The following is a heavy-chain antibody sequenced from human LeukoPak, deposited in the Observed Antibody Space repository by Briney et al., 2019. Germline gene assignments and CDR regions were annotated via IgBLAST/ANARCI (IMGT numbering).Heavy chain of an antibody. D-gene: IGHD5-12*01. CDR1: GGTFSSYA. V-gene: IGHV1-69*05. Sequence: SVKVSCXASGGTFSSYAISWVRLAPGQGLEWMGGIIPIFCTANYAQKFQGRVTITTDESTSTAYMELSSLRSEDTAVYYCARNPWDIGYGLMHYYYYMDVWGKGTTVTVSS. J-gene: IGHJ6*03. CDR2: IIPIFCTA. CDR3: ARNPWDIGYGLMHYYYYMDV.